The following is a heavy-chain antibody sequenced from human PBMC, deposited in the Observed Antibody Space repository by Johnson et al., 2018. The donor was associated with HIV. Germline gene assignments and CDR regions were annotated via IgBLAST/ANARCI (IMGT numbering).Heavy chain of an antibody. CDR3: ARGAMGNAFDI. V-gene: IGHV3-13*01. Sequence: QLVESGGGLVQPGGSLRLSCAASGFTFSSYDMHWVRQATGKGLEWVSAIGTAGDTYYPGSVKGRFTISRENAKNSLYLQMNSLRAGDTAVYYCARGAMGNAFDIWGQGTLVTVSS. CDR2: IGTAGDT. CDR1: GFTFSSYD. D-gene: IGHD5-18*01. J-gene: IGHJ3*02.